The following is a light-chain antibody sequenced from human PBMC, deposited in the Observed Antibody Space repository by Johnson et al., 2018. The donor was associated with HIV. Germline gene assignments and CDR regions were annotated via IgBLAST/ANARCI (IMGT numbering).Light chain of an antibody. V-gene: IGLV1-51*01. CDR3: GTWDSSLSVLYV. CDR1: SSNIGNNY. J-gene: IGLJ1*01. Sequence: QAVLTQPPSVSAAPGQKVTISCSGSSSNIGNNYVSWYQQVPGTAPKLLIYDNNRRPSGIPDRFSGSKSGTSATLGIPGLQPGDEADYYCGTWDSSLSVLYVFGTGTKVTVL. CDR2: DNN.